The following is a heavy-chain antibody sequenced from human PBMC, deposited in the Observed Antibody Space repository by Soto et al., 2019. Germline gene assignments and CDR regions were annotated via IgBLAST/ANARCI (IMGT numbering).Heavy chain of an antibody. V-gene: IGHV1-18*01. J-gene: IGHJ4*02. D-gene: IGHD3-10*01. CDR1: GNTFASHG. CDR3: ARVDPRGVAVVRDY. Sequence: QVQLVQSGPEVKKPGASVKVSCKASGNTFASHGFSWVRQAPGQGLEWMGWISGFNGQTNYALKFQGRVTLTTDTSTRTAYMELRSLRSDDTAVYFCARVDPRGVAVVRDYWGQGTRVTVSS. CDR2: ISGFNGQT.